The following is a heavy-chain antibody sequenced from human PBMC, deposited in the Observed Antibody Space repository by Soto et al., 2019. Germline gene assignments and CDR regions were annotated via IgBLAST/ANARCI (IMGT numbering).Heavy chain of an antibody. CDR1: GFTVSSNY. CDR3: ARFSGYPNYYFDY. Sequence: EVQLVESGGGLIQPGGSLRLSCTASGFTVSSNYMSWVRQAPGKGLEWVSVIYSGGNTYYADSVKGRFTISRDSSKNTLYLQMNSLRAEDTAVYYCARFSGYPNYYFDYWGQGTLVTVSS. CDR2: IYSGGNT. V-gene: IGHV3-53*01. J-gene: IGHJ4*02. D-gene: IGHD5-18*01.